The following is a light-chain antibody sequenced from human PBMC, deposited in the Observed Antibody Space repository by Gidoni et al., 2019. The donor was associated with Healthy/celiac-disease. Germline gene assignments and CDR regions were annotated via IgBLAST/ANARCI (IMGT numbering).Light chain of an antibody. CDR1: QGIRND. CDR2: AAS. Sequence: AMQMTQSPSSLSGSVGDRVTITCRASQGIRNDVGWYQQKPGKAPKLLIYAASSLQSGVPSRVIGSGSGTDFTLTISSLQPDDFATYYCLQDYNYPWTFGQGTKVEIK. CDR3: LQDYNYPWT. J-gene: IGKJ1*01. V-gene: IGKV1-6*01.